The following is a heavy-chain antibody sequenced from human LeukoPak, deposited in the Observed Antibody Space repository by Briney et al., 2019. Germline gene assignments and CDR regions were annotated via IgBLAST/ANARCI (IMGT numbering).Heavy chain of an antibody. D-gene: IGHD1-7*01. CDR2: ISGSGGST. Sequence: GGSLRLSCAASGFTFSSYAMSWVCQAPGKGLEWVSAISGSGGSTYYADSVKGRFTISRDNSKNTLYLQMNSLRAEDTAVYYCAKAGGSYNWNYEGAWFDPWGQGTLVTVSS. CDR1: GFTFSSYA. CDR3: AKAGGSYNWNYEGAWFDP. J-gene: IGHJ5*02. V-gene: IGHV3-23*01.